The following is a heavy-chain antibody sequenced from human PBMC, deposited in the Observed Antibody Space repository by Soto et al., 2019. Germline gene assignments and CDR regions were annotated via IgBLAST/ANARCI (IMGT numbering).Heavy chain of an antibody. V-gene: IGHV3-23*01. CDR1: GFTFSSYA. CDR2: ISGSGGST. J-gene: IGHJ4*02. CDR3: AKDPLLLRYFDWLRNDY. D-gene: IGHD3-9*01. Sequence: GGSLRLSCAASGFTFSSYAMSWVRQAPGKGLEWVSAISGSGGSTYYADSVKGRFTISRDNSKNTLYLQMNSLRAEDTAVYYCAKDPLLLRYFDWLRNDYWGQGTLVTVSS.